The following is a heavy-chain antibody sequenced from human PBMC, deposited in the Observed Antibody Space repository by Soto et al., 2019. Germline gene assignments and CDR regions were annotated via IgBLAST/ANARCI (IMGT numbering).Heavy chain of an antibody. CDR2: ISSSSSYI. V-gene: IGHV3-21*01. J-gene: IGHJ6*02. Sequence: GSLRLSCAASGFTFSSYSMNLVRQAPGKGLEWVSSISSSSSYIYYADSVKGRFTISRDNAKNSLYPQMNSLRAEDTAVYYCARDLNYYYYYGMDVWGQGTTVTVSS. CDR1: GFTFSSYS. CDR3: ARDLNYYYYYGMDV.